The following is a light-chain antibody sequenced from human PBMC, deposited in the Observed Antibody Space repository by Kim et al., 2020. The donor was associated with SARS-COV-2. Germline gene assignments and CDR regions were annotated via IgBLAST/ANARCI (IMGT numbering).Light chain of an antibody. CDR3: QVWDGDSDHVV. CDR1: NLQSKR. Sequence: APGKSAKVPCGGSNLQSKRVPGYQQKAGQAPVLVVSDGSDRRSGIRARLSGSYSGNTATLTISSVEAGDEADYYCQVWDGDSDHVVFGGGPKVTVL. CDR2: DGS. J-gene: IGLJ2*01. V-gene: IGLV3-21*03.